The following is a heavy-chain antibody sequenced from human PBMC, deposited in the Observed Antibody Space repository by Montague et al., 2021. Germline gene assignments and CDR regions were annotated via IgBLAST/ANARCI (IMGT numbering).Heavy chain of an antibody. V-gene: IGHV4-39*07. J-gene: IGHJ5*02. CDR1: GASITSNIYY. CDR2: IYYSGNS. Sequence: SETLSLTCTVSGASITSNIYYWGWIRQSPGKCLEWIGSIYYSGNSFYQPSLKSRITMAVDTSKNQFSLKLSSVTAADTAIYYCARVFSSWYVGWFDPWGRGTLVTVSS. D-gene: IGHD6-13*01. CDR3: ARVFSSWYVGWFDP.